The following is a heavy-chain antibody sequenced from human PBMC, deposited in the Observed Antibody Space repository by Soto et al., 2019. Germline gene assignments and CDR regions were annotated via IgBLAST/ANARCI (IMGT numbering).Heavy chain of an antibody. CDR2: ISGSGDSE. CDR3: ATKNTFGGVSED. J-gene: IGHJ4*02. V-gene: IGHV3-23*01. D-gene: IGHD3-16*01. Sequence: GESLRFSYAASGFTFSDYGMNLIRQAPGKGLEWVSTISGSGDSEYYADSVKGRFTISRDNSKNTLYLQMDSLRAEDTAVYYCATKNTFGGVSEDWGQRSLVNVSS. CDR1: GFTFSDYG.